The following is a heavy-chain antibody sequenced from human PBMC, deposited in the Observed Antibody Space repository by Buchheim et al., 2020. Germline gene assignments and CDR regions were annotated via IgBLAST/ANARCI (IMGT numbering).Heavy chain of an antibody. V-gene: IGHV3-30*18. CDR1: GFTFSNFA. D-gene: IGHD4-17*01. CDR2: ISIDGKTE. J-gene: IGHJ5*02. CDR3: TKTATTVSRDWFGP. Sequence: QVQLVQSGGGVVQPGKSLTLSCAASGFTFSNFAMHWVRQAPGKGLEWVAAISIDGKTEQYAASVKGRFPVSRDNSKTTMHLQMNSLRSDDTAMYFCTKTATTVSRDWFGPWGKG.